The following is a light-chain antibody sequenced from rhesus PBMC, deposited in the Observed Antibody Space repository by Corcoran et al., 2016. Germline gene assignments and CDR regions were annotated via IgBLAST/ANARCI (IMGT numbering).Light chain of an antibody. CDR2: EAS. V-gene: IGKV1-21*01. CDR3: QHYYSTPRT. J-gene: IGKJ1*01. CDR1: QGITKD. Sequence: DIQMTQSPSSLSASVGDRVTITCRASQGITKDLAWYQQKPGETPKLLIYEASSLQSGIPYRFSGRGSGTAFTLTISSLQSEDFATYYCQHYYSTPRTFDQGAKVEIK.